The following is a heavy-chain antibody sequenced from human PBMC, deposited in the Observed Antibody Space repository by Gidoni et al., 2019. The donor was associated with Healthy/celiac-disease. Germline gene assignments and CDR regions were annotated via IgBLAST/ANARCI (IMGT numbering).Heavy chain of an antibody. CDR1: GFTVSSNY. CDR3: ARERYCSGGSCYGNWFDP. V-gene: IGHV3-53*01. Sequence: EVQLVESGGGLIQPGGSLRLSCAASGFTVSSNYMSWVRQAPGKGLEWVSVIYSGGSTYYADSVKGRFTISRDNSKNTLYLQMNSLRAEDTAVYYCARERYCSGGSCYGNWFDPWGQGTLVTVSS. D-gene: IGHD2-15*01. J-gene: IGHJ5*02. CDR2: IYSGGST.